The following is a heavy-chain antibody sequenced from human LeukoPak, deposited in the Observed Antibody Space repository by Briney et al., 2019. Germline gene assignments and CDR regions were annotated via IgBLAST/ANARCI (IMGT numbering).Heavy chain of an antibody. Sequence: GGSLRLSCAASGFTFGSYAMSWVRQAPGKGLEWVSVISGGGDSTYYADSVKGRFTISRDNSKNTLYLQMNSLRAEDTAVYYCAKDRRSSGYSFDYWGQGTLVTVSS. CDR2: ISGGGDST. J-gene: IGHJ4*02. D-gene: IGHD3-22*01. CDR3: AKDRRSSGYSFDY. V-gene: IGHV3-23*01. CDR1: GFTFGSYA.